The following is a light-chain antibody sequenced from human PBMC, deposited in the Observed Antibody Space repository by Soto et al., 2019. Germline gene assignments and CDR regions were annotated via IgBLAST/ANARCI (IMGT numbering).Light chain of an antibody. CDR2: DAS. Sequence: CRASESIGTWLAWYQQKPGKAPNLLIYDASSLQSGVPSRFSGRGSGTEFTLTISSLQPDDFATYYCQQFQSFSRTFGQGTKVDIK. V-gene: IGKV1-5*01. J-gene: IGKJ1*01. CDR3: QQFQSFSRT. CDR1: ESIGTW.